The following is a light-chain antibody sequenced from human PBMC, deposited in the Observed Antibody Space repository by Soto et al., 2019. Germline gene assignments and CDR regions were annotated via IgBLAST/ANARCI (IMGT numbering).Light chain of an antibody. CDR2: AAS. CDR3: QXYXXSPPRYT. J-gene: IGKJ2*01. CDR1: QSLNSNF. Sequence: EIVLTQSPGTLSLSPGESATLSCRASQSLNSNFLAWYQQKPGQAPRLLVYAASSRATGIPDRFSGSASGTVFTLTISRLEPEDFXVXYXQXYXXSPPRYTFGQGTKLEIK. V-gene: IGKV3-20*01.